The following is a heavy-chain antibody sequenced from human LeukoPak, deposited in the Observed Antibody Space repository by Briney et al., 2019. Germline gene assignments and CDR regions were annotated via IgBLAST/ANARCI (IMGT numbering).Heavy chain of an antibody. CDR2: IKQDGSEK. V-gene: IGHV3-7*04. CDR3: ARAPYSGYDSYFDY. CDR1: GFTFSTYW. Sequence: GGSLRLSCAASGFTFSTYWMSWVRQAPGKGLEWVANIKQDGSEKYYVDSVKGRFTISRDNAKNSLYLQMNSLRAEDTAVYYCARAPYSGYDSYFDYRGQGTLVTVSS. J-gene: IGHJ4*02. D-gene: IGHD5-12*01.